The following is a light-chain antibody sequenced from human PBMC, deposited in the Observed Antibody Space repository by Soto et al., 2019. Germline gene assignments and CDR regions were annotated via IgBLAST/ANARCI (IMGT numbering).Light chain of an antibody. Sequence: QSALTQPASVSGSPGQSITISCTGTSSDVGTYNYVSWFQQHPGKAPKLMIYEISNRPSGVSNRFSGSKSGNTASLTISGLQAEDEAEYYCSSYTSNTTWVFGGGTKVTVL. J-gene: IGLJ3*02. V-gene: IGLV2-14*01. CDR2: EIS. CDR3: SSYTSNTTWV. CDR1: SSDVGTYNY.